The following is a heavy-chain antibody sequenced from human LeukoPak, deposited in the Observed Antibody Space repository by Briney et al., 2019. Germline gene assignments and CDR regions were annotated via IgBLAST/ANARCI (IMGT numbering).Heavy chain of an antibody. V-gene: IGHV4-59*08. CDR2: IFHTGST. CDR1: GGSMSSYY. CDR3: ARHQHAGREHYYGIDV. Sequence: SETLSLACTVSGGSMSSYYWSWIRQPPGKGLEWIGYIFHTGSTNYNPSLKSRLTISVDTSRNQFSLRLSSVTAADTAVYYCARHQHAGREHYYGIDVWGQGTTVSVSS. D-gene: IGHD1-26*01. J-gene: IGHJ6*02.